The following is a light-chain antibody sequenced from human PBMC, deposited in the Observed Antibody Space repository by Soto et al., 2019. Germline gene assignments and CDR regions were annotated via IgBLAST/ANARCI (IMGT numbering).Light chain of an antibody. Sequence: QSALTQPPSASGSPGQSVTISCTGTSSDVGGYNYVSWYQQHPGKAPKLMIYEVSKRPSGVPDRFSGSKSGNTASLTVSGGQAEDEADYYCSSYAGSNNLGVVFGGGTKLTVL. CDR1: SSDVGGYNY. CDR2: EVS. CDR3: SSYAGSNNLGVV. J-gene: IGLJ2*01. V-gene: IGLV2-8*01.